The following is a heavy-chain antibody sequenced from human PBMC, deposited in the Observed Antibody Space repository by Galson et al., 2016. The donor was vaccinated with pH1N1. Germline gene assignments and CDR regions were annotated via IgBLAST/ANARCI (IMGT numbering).Heavy chain of an antibody. CDR2: IYPGDSDA. CDR3: ARHENYGSGSLDY. V-gene: IGHV5-51*01. D-gene: IGHD3-10*01. Sequence: QSGAEVKKSGESLKISCKVSGYSFTTSWIGWVRQMPGKGLEWMGIIYPGDSDAIYSPSFEGQVTMSVDKSISTAYLQWTTLKASGTALYFCARHENYGSGSLDYWGQGTLVTVSS. J-gene: IGHJ4*02. CDR1: GYSFTTSW.